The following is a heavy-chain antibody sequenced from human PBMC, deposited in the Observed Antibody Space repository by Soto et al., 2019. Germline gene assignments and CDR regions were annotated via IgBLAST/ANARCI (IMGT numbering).Heavy chain of an antibody. CDR1: GFTFGDYA. CDR2: IRSKAYGGTT. CDR3: TRDPRASYYDILTGPDY. Sequence: GGSLRLSCTASGFTFGDYAMSWFRQAPGKGLEWVGFIRSKAYGGTTEYAASVKGRFTIPRDDSKSIAYLQMNSLKTEDTAVYYCTRDPRASYYDILTGPDYWGQGTLVTVSS. V-gene: IGHV3-49*03. D-gene: IGHD3-9*01. J-gene: IGHJ4*02.